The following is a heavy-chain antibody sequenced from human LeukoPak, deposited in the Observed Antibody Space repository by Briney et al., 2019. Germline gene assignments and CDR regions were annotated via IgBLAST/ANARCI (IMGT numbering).Heavy chain of an antibody. J-gene: IGHJ1*01. V-gene: IGHV3-21*01. D-gene: IGHD5-24*01. CDR1: GFTFSHYS. Sequence: GGSLRLSCVASGFTFSHYSMNWVRQAPGKGLEWVSSISRSSNYIYYADSVKGRFTISRDNAKSSLYLQMNSLRAEDTALYFCARGTEMATIPEYFQHWGQGTLVTVSS. CDR3: ARGTEMATIPEYFQH. CDR2: ISRSSNYI.